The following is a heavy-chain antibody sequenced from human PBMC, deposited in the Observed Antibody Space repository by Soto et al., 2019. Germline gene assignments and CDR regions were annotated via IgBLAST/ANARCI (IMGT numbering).Heavy chain of an antibody. CDR3: ARNESSNIYGMDV. D-gene: IGHD6-6*01. J-gene: IGHJ6*02. Sequence: EVQLVESGGGLVKSGGSLRLSCAASGFTFSSYSMNWVRQAPGKGLEWVSSISSSSFSINYADSVKGRFSISRDNAQNSLHLQMNNVRAEDTAVYYCARNESSNIYGMDVWGQGTTVTVSS. V-gene: IGHV3-21*01. CDR2: ISSSSFSI. CDR1: GFTFSSYS.